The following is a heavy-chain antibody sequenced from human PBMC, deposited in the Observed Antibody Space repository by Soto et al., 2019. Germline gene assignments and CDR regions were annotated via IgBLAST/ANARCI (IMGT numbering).Heavy chain of an antibody. CDR2: ISSNGVSM. J-gene: IGHJ6*02. Sequence: GGSLRLSCVASGFTFSDYYMTWIRQAPGKGLEWVSYISSNGVSMYYGDSVKGRFTISRDDAENSLHLQMNSLRAEDTAVYYCARLASLGHPYYFGMDVWGQGTTATVYS. V-gene: IGHV3-11*01. CDR3: ARLASLGHPYYFGMDV. CDR1: GFTFSDYY.